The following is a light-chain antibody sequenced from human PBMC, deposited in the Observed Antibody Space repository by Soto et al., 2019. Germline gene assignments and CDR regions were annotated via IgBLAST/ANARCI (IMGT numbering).Light chain of an antibody. V-gene: IGLV1-44*01. CDR1: SSNIGINT. CDR2: GNN. J-gene: IGLJ1*01. CDR3: ATWDDSLDVHV. Sequence: QSVLTQPPSASGTPGQTITISCSGGSSNIGINTVNWYEHLPGTAPRLLIYGNNQRPSGVPDRFSGSKSGTSASLAISGLQSVDEGHYYCATWDDSLDVHVFGTGTKLTVL.